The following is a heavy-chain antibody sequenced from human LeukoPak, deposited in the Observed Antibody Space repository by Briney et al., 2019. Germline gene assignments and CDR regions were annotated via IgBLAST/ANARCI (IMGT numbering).Heavy chain of an antibody. V-gene: IGHV4-39*07. CDR1: GGSISSSSYY. CDR2: IYYSGST. CDR3: ARDLTLGTGYYYYYMDV. J-gene: IGHJ6*03. D-gene: IGHD7-27*01. Sequence: PSETLSLTCTVSGGSISSSSYYWGWIRQPPGKGLEWIGSIYYSGSTYYNPSLKSRVTISVDTSKNQFSLKLSSVTAADTAVYYCARDLTLGTGYYYYYMDVWGKGTTVTVSS.